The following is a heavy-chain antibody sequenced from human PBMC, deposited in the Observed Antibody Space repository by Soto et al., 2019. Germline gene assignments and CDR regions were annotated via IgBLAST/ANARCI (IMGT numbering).Heavy chain of an antibody. V-gene: IGHV5-51*01. D-gene: IGHD5-18*01. Sequence: PGESLKISCKGSGYSFTSYLIGWVRQMPGKGLEWMGIIYPGDSDTRYSPSFQGQVTISADKSISTAYLQWSSLKASDTAMYYCARRGYSYGSLDAFDIWGQGTMVTVSS. CDR2: IYPGDSDT. J-gene: IGHJ3*02. CDR3: ARRGYSYGSLDAFDI. CDR1: GYSFTSYL.